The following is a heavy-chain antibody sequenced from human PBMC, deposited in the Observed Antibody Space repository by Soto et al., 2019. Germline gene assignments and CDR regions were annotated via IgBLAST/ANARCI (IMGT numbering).Heavy chain of an antibody. Sequence: QVQLHQLGAGQLRASETLSLTCGVSGGSFSGYYCSWIRQPPGKWLEWIGEVNDSGNSNYNPSLKRRVVISVDTPKNEFSLKMNTVTAADTGVYYCARVRRWLPEEMVDLWGQGALVTVAS. J-gene: IGHJ5*02. V-gene: IGHV4-34*01. D-gene: IGHD5-12*01. CDR1: GGSFSGYY. CDR2: VNDSGNS. CDR3: ARVRRWLPEEMVDL.